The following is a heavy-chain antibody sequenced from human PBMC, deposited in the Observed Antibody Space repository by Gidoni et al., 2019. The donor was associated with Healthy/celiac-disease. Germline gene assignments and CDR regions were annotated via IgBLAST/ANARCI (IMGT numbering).Heavy chain of an antibody. CDR2: INHSGST. J-gene: IGHJ3*02. D-gene: IGHD4-17*01. CDR1: GGSFSGYY. CDR3: ARAYYGGSRRGAFDI. Sequence: GGSFSGYYWSWIRQPPGKGLEWIGEINHSGSTNYNPSLKSRVTISVDTSKNQFSLKLSSVTAADTAVYYCARAYYGGSRRGAFDIWGQGTMVTVSS. V-gene: IGHV4-34*01.